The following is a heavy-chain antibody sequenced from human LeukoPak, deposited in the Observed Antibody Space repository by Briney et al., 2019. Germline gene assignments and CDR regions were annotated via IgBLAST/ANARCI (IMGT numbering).Heavy chain of an antibody. CDR3: AKDRGYVSGASCYHGMDV. J-gene: IGHJ6*02. Sequence: PGRSLRLSCAASRITFSSYGIHWVRQAPGKGLEWVAVMSYDGSNKYYADFVKGRFTISRDNSNNTLYLLMNSLRPEDTAVYFCAKDRGYVSGASCYHGMDVWGQGTTVSVSS. V-gene: IGHV3-30*18. CDR1: RITFSSYG. CDR2: MSYDGSNK. D-gene: IGHD2-15*01.